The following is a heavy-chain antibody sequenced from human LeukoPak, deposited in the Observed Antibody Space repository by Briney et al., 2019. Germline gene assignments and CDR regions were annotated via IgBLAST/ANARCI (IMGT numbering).Heavy chain of an antibody. D-gene: IGHD5-18*01. V-gene: IGHV1-3*01. CDR1: GYTFTSYA. CDR3: ARDLRGYSYVDY. Sequence: GASVKVSCKASGYTFTSYAMRWVRQAPGQRLEWMGWINAGNGNTKYSQKFQGRVTITRDTSASTAYMELSSLRSEDTAVYYCARDLRGYSYVDYWGQGTLVTVSS. CDR2: INAGNGNT. J-gene: IGHJ4*02.